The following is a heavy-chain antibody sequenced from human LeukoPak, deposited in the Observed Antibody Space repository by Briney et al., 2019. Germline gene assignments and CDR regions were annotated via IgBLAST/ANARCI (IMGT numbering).Heavy chain of an antibody. CDR2: IIPIFGTA. CDR1: GGTFSSYA. Sequence: SVKVSCKASGGTFSSYAISWVRQAPGQGLEWMGGIIPIFGTANYAQKFQGRVTITADKSTSTAYMELSSLRSEDTAVYYCARVPLSRLPRSDPWGQGTLVTVSS. V-gene: IGHV1-69*06. J-gene: IGHJ5*02. D-gene: IGHD6-25*01. CDR3: ARVPLSRLPRSDP.